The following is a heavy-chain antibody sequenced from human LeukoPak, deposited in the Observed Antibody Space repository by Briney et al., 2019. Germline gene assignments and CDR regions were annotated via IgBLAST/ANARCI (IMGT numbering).Heavy chain of an antibody. V-gene: IGHV3-73*01. CDR3: TRLAGGDAFDI. D-gene: IGHD2-15*01. CDR2: IRSKANGYTT. Sequence: GGSLKLSCAASGFTFSGSAMHWVRRASGKGLEWVGRIRSKANGYTTAYGASVKGRFTISRDDSQRATYVQMNSLKIEDTAVYYCTRLAGGDAFDIWGPGTMVTVSS. CDR1: GFTFSGSA. J-gene: IGHJ3*02.